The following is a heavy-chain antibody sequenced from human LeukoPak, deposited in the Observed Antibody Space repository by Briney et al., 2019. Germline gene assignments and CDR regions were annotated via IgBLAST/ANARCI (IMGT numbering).Heavy chain of an antibody. D-gene: IGHD6-13*01. CDR2: IYPGDSDT. Sequence: GESLKISCKGSGYSFTSYWIGWVRQMPGKGLEWMGIIYPGDSDTRYSPSFQGQVTISADKSISTAYLQWSSLKASDTAMYYCARPKYNSSWTVWGNDTFDIWGQGTMVTVSS. J-gene: IGHJ3*02. CDR1: GYSFTSYW. V-gene: IGHV5-51*01. CDR3: ARPKYNSSWTVWGNDTFDI.